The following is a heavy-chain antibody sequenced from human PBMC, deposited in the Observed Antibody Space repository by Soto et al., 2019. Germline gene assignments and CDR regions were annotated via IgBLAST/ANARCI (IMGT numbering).Heavy chain of an antibody. D-gene: IGHD2-15*01. Sequence: PSETLSLTCTVSGGSISSGGYYWSWIRQHPGKGLERIGYIYYSGSTYYNPSLKSRVTISVDTSKNQFSLKLSSVTAADTAVYYCARDKGGVVVAATRAVGYYGMDVWGQGTTVTVSS. CDR1: GGSISSGGYY. CDR3: ARDKGGVVVAATRAVGYYGMDV. V-gene: IGHV4-31*03. J-gene: IGHJ6*02. CDR2: IYYSGST.